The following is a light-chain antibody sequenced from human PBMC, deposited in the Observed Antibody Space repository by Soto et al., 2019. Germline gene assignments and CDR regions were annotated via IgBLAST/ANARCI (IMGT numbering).Light chain of an antibody. CDR3: KSYAGSNTDV. CDR1: KNDIGVYDF. J-gene: IGLJ1*01. V-gene: IGLV2-8*01. Sequence: QSALTHPPSACGSPGQSVNISCTGSKNDIGVYDFVSWYQHHPGKAPRLIIYEVVQRPSGVPDRLSGSKSGNTASLTVSGLQAADEADYFCKSYAGSNTDVFGSGTKVTGL. CDR2: EVV.